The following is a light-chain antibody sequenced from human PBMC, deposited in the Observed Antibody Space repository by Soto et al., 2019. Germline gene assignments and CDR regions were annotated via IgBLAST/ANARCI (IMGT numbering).Light chain of an antibody. CDR3: QQRSNFTT. Sequence: EIVLTQSPDTLSLSPGERGTLSCRASQTIGDNDLAWYQQKPGQAPRLLIYGASSRATGIPDRFSGSGSGTDFTLTISSLEPEDFAVYYCQQRSNFTTFGQGTRLETK. CDR2: GAS. V-gene: IGKV3D-20*02. J-gene: IGKJ5*01. CDR1: QTIGDND.